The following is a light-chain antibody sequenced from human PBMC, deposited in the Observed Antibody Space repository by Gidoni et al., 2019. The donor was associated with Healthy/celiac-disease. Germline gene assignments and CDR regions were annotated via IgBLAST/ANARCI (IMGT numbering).Light chain of an antibody. CDR2: DAT. Sequence: DIQITQSPSSLSASGVYRVTITCQASQDISNYLNWYQQKPGKAPKLLSYDATNLETGVPSRFSGSGTGTDFTFSISSLQPEDIAKYYCQQYDNLFTFGPGTKVDIK. V-gene: IGKV1-33*01. CDR3: QQYDNLFT. J-gene: IGKJ3*01. CDR1: QDISNY.